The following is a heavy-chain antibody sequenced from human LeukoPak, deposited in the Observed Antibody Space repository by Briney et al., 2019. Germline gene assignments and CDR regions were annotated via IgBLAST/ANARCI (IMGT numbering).Heavy chain of an antibody. V-gene: IGHV3-30*02. Sequence: PGGSLRLSCAASGFTFSSYGMHWVRQAPGKGLEWVAFIRYDGSNKYYADSMKGRFTISRDNSKNTLYLQMNSLRAEDTAVYYCAKLGGYSGYDPRIAAAGYFDYWGQGTLVTVSS. CDR3: AKLGGYSGYDPRIAAAGYFDY. CDR1: GFTFSSYG. CDR2: IRYDGSNK. J-gene: IGHJ4*02. D-gene: IGHD5-12*01.